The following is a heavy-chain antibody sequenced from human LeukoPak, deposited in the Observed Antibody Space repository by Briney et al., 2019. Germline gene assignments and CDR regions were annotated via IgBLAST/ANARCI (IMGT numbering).Heavy chain of an antibody. CDR2: ISWNSGSI. CDR3: AKGSDYYDSSGYPID. CDR1: GFTFDDYA. Sequence: GRSLRLSCAASGFTFDDYAMHWVRQAPGKGLEWVSGISWNSGSIGYADSVKGRFTISRDNAKNSLYLQMNSLRAEDTALYYCAKGSDYYDSSGYPIDWGQGTLVTVSS. D-gene: IGHD3-22*01. V-gene: IGHV3-9*01. J-gene: IGHJ4*02.